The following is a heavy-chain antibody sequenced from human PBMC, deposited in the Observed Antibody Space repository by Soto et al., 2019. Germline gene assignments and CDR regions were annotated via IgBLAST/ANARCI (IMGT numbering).Heavy chain of an antibody. J-gene: IGHJ3*02. CDR3: ARPTEPGTSDAFDI. V-gene: IGHV4-39*01. CDR1: GGSISSTTYY. CDR2: IYRSGST. D-gene: IGHD1-1*01. Sequence: QLQLQESGPGLVKPSETQSLTCTVSGGSISSTTYYWGWIRQPPGKGLEWIASIYRSGSTYYNTSLKWRVTISVDTSNDQFSLRLSSVTAADTAVYYCARPTEPGTSDAFDIWGQGTKVTV.